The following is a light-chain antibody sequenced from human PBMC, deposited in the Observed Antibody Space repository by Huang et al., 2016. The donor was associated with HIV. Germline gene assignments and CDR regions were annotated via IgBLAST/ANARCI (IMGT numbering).Light chain of an antibody. CDR2: GSS. V-gene: IGKV3-15*01. CDR3: QQYNTSPRT. J-gene: IGKJ1*01. CDR1: QSVFKN. Sequence: ENLMTQSPSTLSVSPGESATLSCRASQSVFKNLAWYQQKPGQAPNRLLYGSSTRAAGSPARFSGSGSGTDFTLTISSLQSEDFAVYYCQQYNTSPRTFGQGTKVEV.